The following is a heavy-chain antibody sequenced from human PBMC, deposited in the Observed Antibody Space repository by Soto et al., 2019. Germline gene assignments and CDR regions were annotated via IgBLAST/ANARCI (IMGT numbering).Heavy chain of an antibody. CDR2: INHSGST. CDR1: GGSFSGYY. Sequence: SETLSLTCAVYGGSFSGYYWSWIRQPPGKGLEWIGEINHSGSTNYNPSLKSRVTISVDTSKNQFSLKLSSVTAADTAVYYCARGPNLRRNYQYYYYYYYMDVWGKGTTVTVSS. J-gene: IGHJ6*03. D-gene: IGHD4-4*01. CDR3: ARGPNLRRNYQYYYYYYYMDV. V-gene: IGHV4-34*01.